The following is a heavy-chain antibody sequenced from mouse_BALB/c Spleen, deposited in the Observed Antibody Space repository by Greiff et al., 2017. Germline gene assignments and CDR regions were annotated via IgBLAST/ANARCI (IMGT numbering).Heavy chain of an antibody. J-gene: IGHJ2*01. CDR2: ISYDGSN. Sequence: EVKLVESGPGLVKPSQSLSLTCSVTGYSITSGYYWNWIRQFPGNKLEWMGYISYDGSNNYNPSLKNRISITRDTSKNQFFLKLNSVTTEDTATYYCARESHYYGTYYWGQGTTLTVSS. V-gene: IGHV3-6*02. CDR1: GYSITSGYY. CDR3: ARESHYYGTYY. D-gene: IGHD1-1*01.